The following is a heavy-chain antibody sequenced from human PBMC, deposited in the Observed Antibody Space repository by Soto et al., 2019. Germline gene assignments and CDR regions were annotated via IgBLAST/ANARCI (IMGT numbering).Heavy chain of an antibody. CDR2: ISTGSSYI. V-gene: IGHV3-21*01. D-gene: IGHD7-27*01. Sequence: EVHLVESGGGLVKPGGSLRLSCAASGFTFSSYSMNWVRQAPGKGLEWVSSISTGSSYIYYADSVKGRFTISRDNAKNTLFLQRNSLRAEDTAVYYCARPRATLTNHDAFDIWGQGTMVTVSS. CDR1: GFTFSSYS. CDR3: ARPRATLTNHDAFDI. J-gene: IGHJ3*02.